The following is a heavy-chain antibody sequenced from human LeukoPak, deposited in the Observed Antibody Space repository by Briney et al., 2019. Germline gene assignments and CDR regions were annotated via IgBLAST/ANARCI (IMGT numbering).Heavy chain of an antibody. J-gene: IGHJ4*02. V-gene: IGHV3-20*03. Sequence: ADSVKGRFTISRDNAKNSLYLQMNSLRAEDTALYYCARVGRYFDWLYYFDYWGQGTLVTVSS. D-gene: IGHD3-9*01. CDR3: ARVGRYFDWLYYFDY.